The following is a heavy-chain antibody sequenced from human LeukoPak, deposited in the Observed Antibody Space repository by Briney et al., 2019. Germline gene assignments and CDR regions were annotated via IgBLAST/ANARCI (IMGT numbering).Heavy chain of an antibody. V-gene: IGHV3-48*03. CDR1: GFASSAYE. J-gene: IGHJ4*02. CDR3: ATLGYHLDS. Sequence: PGGSLRLSCAASGFASSAYEMNWVRQAPGKGLEWVSYIAGSDTRTYYADSVKGRFTIFRNNAKNSLYLQMNSLRAEDTALYYCATLGYHLDSWGQGTPVTVSS. D-gene: IGHD3-22*01. CDR2: IAGSDTRT.